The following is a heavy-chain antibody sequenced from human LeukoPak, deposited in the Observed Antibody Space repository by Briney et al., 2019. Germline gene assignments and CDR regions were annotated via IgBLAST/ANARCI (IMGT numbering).Heavy chain of an antibody. Sequence: NPSETLSLTCTVSGGFISGHYWTWIRQPPGKGLEWIGYIYDSGSTTYNPALKSRVTISVDTSKNQFSLKLSSVTAADTAVYYCARGGGDYYDSSGYYRRNDAFDIWGQGTLVTVSS. V-gene: IGHV4-59*11. CDR1: GGFISGHY. J-gene: IGHJ3*02. CDR2: IYDSGST. D-gene: IGHD3-22*01. CDR3: ARGGGDYYDSSGYYRRNDAFDI.